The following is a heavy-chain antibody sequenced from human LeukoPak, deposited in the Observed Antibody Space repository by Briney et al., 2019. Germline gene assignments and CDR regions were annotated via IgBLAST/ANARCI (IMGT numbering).Heavy chain of an antibody. J-gene: IGHJ5*02. Sequence: SQTLSLTCAVSGVSIRSGGYSWSWIRQPPGKGLEWIGYIYYSGSTYYNPSLKSRVTIPVDTSKNQFSLKLSSVTAADTALYYCARESNYHGSGTGWFDPWGQGTLVTVSS. D-gene: IGHD3-10*01. CDR3: ARESNYHGSGTGWFDP. V-gene: IGHV4-30-4*07. CDR2: IYYSGST. CDR1: GVSIRSGGYS.